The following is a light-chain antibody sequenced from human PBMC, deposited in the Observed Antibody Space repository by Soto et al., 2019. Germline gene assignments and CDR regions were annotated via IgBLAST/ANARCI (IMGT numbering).Light chain of an antibody. J-gene: IGKJ4*01. CDR3: QQINIYPT. Sequence: DIQLTQSPSFLSASVGARVTITCRASKGISSYLAWYQQKPGKAPQLLIYAASTLQSGVPSRFSGSGSGTEFTLTISSLQPEDFATYYCQQINIYPTFGVGTKVEIK. CDR2: AAS. CDR1: KGISSY. V-gene: IGKV1-9*01.